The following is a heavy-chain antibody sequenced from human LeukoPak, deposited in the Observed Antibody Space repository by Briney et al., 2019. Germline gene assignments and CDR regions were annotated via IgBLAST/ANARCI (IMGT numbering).Heavy chain of an antibody. Sequence: ASVKVSCKASGYTFTTSDINWVRQATGQGLEWMGWMNPNTGNTGYAQRFQGRVTITADESTSTAYMELSSLRSEDTAVYYCARWAGYCSITNCYTAFDYWGQGTLVTVSS. D-gene: IGHD2-2*02. V-gene: IGHV1-8*01. J-gene: IGHJ4*02. CDR2: MNPNTGNT. CDR1: GYTFTTSD. CDR3: ARWAGYCSITNCYTAFDY.